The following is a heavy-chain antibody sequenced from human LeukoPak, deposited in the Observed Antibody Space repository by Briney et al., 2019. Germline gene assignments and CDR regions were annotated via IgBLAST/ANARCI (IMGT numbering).Heavy chain of an antibody. CDR2: ISSSSSYI. Sequence: GGSLRLSCAASGFTFSSYSMNWVRQAPGKGLEWVSPISSSSSYIYYADSVKGRFTISRDNAKNSLYLQMNSLRAEDTAVYYCARDVLWDIVVVPAAIPDYWGQGTLVTVSS. CDR3: ARDVLWDIVVVPAAIPDY. V-gene: IGHV3-21*01. D-gene: IGHD2-2*02. J-gene: IGHJ4*02. CDR1: GFTFSSYS.